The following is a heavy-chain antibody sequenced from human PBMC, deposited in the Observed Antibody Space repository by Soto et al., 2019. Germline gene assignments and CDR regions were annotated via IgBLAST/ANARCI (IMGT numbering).Heavy chain of an antibody. CDR1: GFTFSNYW. CDR2: IKRDGSSI. CDR3: ARDGGRGGDLDY. Sequence: EVQLVESGGGLVQPGGSLRLSCAASGFTFSNYWMDWVRQAPGKGLVWVSRIKRDGSSISYADSVKGRVTISRDTAKSTLYRQRNSLRAEDTAVYYCARDGGRGGDLDYWGQGTLVTVSS. V-gene: IGHV3-74*01. J-gene: IGHJ4*02. D-gene: IGHD2-21*02.